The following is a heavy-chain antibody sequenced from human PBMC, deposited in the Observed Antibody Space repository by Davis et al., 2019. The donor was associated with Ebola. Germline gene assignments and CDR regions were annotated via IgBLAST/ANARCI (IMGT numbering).Heavy chain of an antibody. J-gene: IGHJ3*02. CDR1: GFTFSLFG. V-gene: IGHV3-30*18. D-gene: IGHD1-26*01. CDR3: AKDTSNIWFDI. CDR2: ISYDGSID. Sequence: GESLKISCAAPGFTFSLFGMHWVRQAPGKGLEWVAVISYDGSIDYYAGSVMGRFTISRDNSKNTLHLQMNSLRAEDTAVYNCAKDTSNIWFDIWGQGTNVTVSS.